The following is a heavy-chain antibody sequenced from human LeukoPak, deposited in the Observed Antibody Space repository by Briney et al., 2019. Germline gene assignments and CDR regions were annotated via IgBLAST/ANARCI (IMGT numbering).Heavy chain of an antibody. CDR2: AGWAGGTT. Sequence: GGSLRLSCATSGFNFDRYTIHWVRQAPGKGLEWVSLAGWAGGTTFYSDSVRGRFTISRDNVKNTLFLQMNSLGAEDTALYYCARGWNTTPRSGFDIWGLGTMVTVSS. V-gene: IGHV3-43*01. D-gene: IGHD1/OR15-1a*01. CDR3: ARGWNTTPRSGFDI. CDR1: GFNFDRYT. J-gene: IGHJ3*02.